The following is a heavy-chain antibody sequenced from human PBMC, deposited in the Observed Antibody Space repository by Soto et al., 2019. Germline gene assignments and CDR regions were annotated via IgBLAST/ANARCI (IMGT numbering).Heavy chain of an antibody. D-gene: IGHD3-3*01. CDR2: VTYDGTNK. CDR3: AKWGPDDFSMGY. Sequence: QVQLVESGGGVVQPGRSLRLSCAASGFTFSNFGMHWVRQAPDTGLDWVAAVTYDGTNKYYADSVKGRFTISKDNSKNTLYLQMNSLRADDTAVYYCAKWGPDDFSMGYWGQGTLVTVSS. J-gene: IGHJ4*02. CDR1: GFTFSNFG. V-gene: IGHV3-30*18.